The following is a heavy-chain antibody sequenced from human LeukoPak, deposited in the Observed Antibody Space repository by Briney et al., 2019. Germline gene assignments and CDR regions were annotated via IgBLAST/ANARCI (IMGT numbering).Heavy chain of an antibody. CDR2: LSSGGINK. CDR1: GFTFSNYG. J-gene: IGHJ4*02. CDR3: ARDHAGSGRAFDN. Sequence: GGSLRLSCAVSGFTFSNYGVHWVRQAPGKGLEWVALLSSGGINKHYADSVKGRFIISRDNSMHTLYLQMNSLRVEDTAVYYCARDHAGSGRAFDNWGQGTLVTVSS. D-gene: IGHD2-15*01. V-gene: IGHV3-30*03.